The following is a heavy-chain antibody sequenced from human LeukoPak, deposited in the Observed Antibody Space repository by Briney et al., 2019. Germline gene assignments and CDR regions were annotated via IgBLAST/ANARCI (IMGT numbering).Heavy chain of an antibody. CDR1: GGTFSSYA. CDR3: ARLHSSWYFRY. CDR2: IIPILGIA. D-gene: IGHD6-13*01. Sequence: SVKVSCKASGGTFSSYAISWVRQAPGQGLEWMGRIIPILGIANYAQKFQGRVTITADKSTSTAYMELSSLRSEDTAVYYCARLHSSWYFRYWGQGTLVTVSS. V-gene: IGHV1-69*04. J-gene: IGHJ4*02.